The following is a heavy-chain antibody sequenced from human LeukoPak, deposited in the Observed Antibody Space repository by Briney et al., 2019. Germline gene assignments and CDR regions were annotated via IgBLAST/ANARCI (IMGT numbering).Heavy chain of an antibody. CDR3: ARDSQFIRPLY. V-gene: IGHV3-74*01. J-gene: IGHJ4*02. CDR2: IMSDRRST. D-gene: IGHD5-24*01. CDR1: GFRLSDDG. Sequence: GGSLRLSCAASGFRLSDDGMHWVRHAPGEGLVWVSRIMSDRRSTYADSVKGRFTISRDTAKNTLYLQMNSLRAEDTAVYYCARDSQFIRPLYWGQGTLVTVSS.